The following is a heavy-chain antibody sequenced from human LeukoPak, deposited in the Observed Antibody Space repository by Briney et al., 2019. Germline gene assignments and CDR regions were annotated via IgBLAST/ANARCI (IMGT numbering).Heavy chain of an antibody. Sequence: SETLSLTCSVSGGSINAYYWSWIRQPPGKGLEWIAYIYSSGSTNYNPSLKSRVTISVDTSKNQFSLTLSSVTAADTAVYYCARQPGGTAAFDLWGQGTVVTVSS. CDR1: GGSINAYY. D-gene: IGHD1-14*01. J-gene: IGHJ3*01. CDR2: IYSSGST. V-gene: IGHV4-59*08. CDR3: ARQPGGTAAFDL.